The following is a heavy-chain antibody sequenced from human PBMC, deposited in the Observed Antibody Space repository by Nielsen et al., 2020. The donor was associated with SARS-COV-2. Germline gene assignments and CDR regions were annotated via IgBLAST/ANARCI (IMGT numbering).Heavy chain of an antibody. CDR2: INPSGGST. CDR3: AREIRGPRASGDY. J-gene: IGHJ4*02. Sequence: GLVKVYCKASGYTFTSYYMHWVRQAPGQGLEWMGIINPSGGSTSYAQKFQGRVTMTRDTSTSTVYMELSSLRSEDTAVYYCAREIRGPRASGDYWGQGTLVTVSS. V-gene: IGHV1-46*01. CDR1: GYTFTSYY.